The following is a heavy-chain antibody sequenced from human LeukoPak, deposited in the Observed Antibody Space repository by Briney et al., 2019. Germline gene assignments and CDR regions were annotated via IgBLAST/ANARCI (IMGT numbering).Heavy chain of an antibody. V-gene: IGHV3-30*02. D-gene: IGHD2-2*01. CDR2: IRYDGSNK. Sequence: PGGSLRLSCAASGFTVSSNYMSWVRQAPGKGLEWVAFIRYDGSNKYYANSVKGRFTISRDNSKNTLYLQMNSLRAEDTAVYYCAKDPYQLLLSVGDYWGQGTLVTVSS. CDR1: GFTVSSNY. CDR3: AKDPYQLLLSVGDY. J-gene: IGHJ4*02.